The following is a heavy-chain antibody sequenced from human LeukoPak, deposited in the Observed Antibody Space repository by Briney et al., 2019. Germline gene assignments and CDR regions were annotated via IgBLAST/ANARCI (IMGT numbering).Heavy chain of an antibody. CDR3: ARDGYSGSSEGVAVPYYFDY. Sequence: PSEILSLTCTVSGGSISSSSYYWGWIRQPPGKGLEWIGYIYHSGSTYYNPSLKSRVTISVDRSKNQFSLKLSSVTAADTAVYYCARDGYSGSSEGVAVPYYFDYWGQGTLVTVSS. D-gene: IGHD1-26*01. V-gene: IGHV4-39*07. J-gene: IGHJ4*02. CDR1: GGSISSSSYY. CDR2: IYHSGST.